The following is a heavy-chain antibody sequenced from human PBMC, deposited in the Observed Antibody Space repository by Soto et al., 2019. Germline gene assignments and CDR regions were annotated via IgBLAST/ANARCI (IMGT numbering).Heavy chain of an antibody. CDR3: TRALYTSTWYDFFDY. CDR2: IRSKAYGGTT. V-gene: IGHV3-49*03. J-gene: IGHJ4*02. Sequence: EVQLVESGGGLVQPGRSLRLSCTASGFTFGDYAMSWFRQAPGKGLEWVGFIRSKAYGGTTEYAASVEGRFTISRDDSKSIAYLQMNSLNTEDTAVYFCTRALYTSTWYDFFDYWCQGTLVTVSS. CDR1: GFTFGDYA. D-gene: IGHD6-13*01.